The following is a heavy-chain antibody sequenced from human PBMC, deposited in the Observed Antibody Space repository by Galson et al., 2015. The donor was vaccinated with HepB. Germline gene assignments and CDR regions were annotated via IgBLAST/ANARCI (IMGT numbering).Heavy chain of an antibody. CDR3: AREGYTTDT. J-gene: IGHJ5*02. CDR1: GVSITSGQYY. V-gene: IGHV4-39*01. D-gene: IGHD5-12*01. CDR2: IYHTGNT. Sequence: LTCTVSGVSITSGQYYWAWVRQSPGKGLEWIGSIYHTGNTYYNSSLKSRLTMSLVTSTNQVSLRLTSVTAADTAIYYCAREGYTTDTWGQGTLVIVSS.